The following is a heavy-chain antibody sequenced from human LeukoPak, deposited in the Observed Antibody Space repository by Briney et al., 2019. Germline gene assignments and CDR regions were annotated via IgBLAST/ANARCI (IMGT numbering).Heavy chain of an antibody. CDR1: GFTFSSYA. V-gene: IGHV3-23*01. J-gene: IGHJ4*02. CDR2: IGGSGGST. CDR3: AKVETAAAATLRGFDY. Sequence: GSLRLSCAASGFTFSSYAMSWVRQAPGRGLEWVSSIGGSGGSTYYADSVKGRFTISRDNSKNTLYLQMNSLRAEDTAVYYCAKVETAAAATLRGFDYWGQGTLVTVSS. D-gene: IGHD6-13*01.